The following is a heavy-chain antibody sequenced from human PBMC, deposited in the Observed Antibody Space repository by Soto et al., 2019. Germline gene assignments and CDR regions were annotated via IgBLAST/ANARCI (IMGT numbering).Heavy chain of an antibody. V-gene: IGHV3-23*01. CDR2: ISGSGGST. D-gene: IGHD4-17*01. J-gene: IGHJ4*02. CDR1: GFTFSSYA. Sequence: GSLRLSCAASGFTFSSYAMSWVRQAPGKGLEWVSAISGSGGSTYYADSVKGRFTISRDNSKNTLYLQMNSLRAEDTAVYYCAKGMVYVDYGDSDPYFDYWGQGTLVTVSS. CDR3: AKGMVYVDYGDSDPYFDY.